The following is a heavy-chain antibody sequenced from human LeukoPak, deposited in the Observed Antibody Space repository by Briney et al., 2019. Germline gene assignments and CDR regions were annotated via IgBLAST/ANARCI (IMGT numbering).Heavy chain of an antibody. Sequence: SETLSLTCAVSGGSINTYFWSWIRQPPGKGLEWIGYIYYSGSTNYNPSLKSRVTISVDTSKNQFSLKLSSVTAADTAVYYCARGVTGGWYGDFQHWGQGTLVTVSS. CDR3: ARGVTGGWYGDFQH. J-gene: IGHJ1*01. CDR2: IYYSGST. D-gene: IGHD6-19*01. CDR1: GGSINTYF. V-gene: IGHV4-59*01.